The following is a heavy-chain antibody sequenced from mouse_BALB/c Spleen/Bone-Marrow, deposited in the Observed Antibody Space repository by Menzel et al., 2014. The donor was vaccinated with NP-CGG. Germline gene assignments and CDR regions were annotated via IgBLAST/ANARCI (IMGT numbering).Heavy chain of an antibody. Sequence: EVMLVESGGGLVQPGGSLRLSCAPSGFTFTDYYMNWVRQPPGKALEWLGFIRNKANGYTTEYSASVKGRFTISRDNSQNILYLQMNTPRAEDSATYYCARDKGRVFFDYWGQGTTLTVSS. CDR1: GFTFTDYY. CDR3: ARDKGRVFFDY. V-gene: IGHV7-3*02. J-gene: IGHJ2*01. CDR2: IRNKANGYTT.